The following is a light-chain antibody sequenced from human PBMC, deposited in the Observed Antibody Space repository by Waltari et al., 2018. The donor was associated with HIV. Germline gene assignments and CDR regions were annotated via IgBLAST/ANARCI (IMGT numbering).Light chain of an antibody. CDR3: CSYAGSRIHVI. J-gene: IGLJ2*01. Sequence: QSALTPPASVSGSPGQSITISCTGTFSDVGSSNLVSWYQQHPGEAPKLMIYEVTKRPSGISSRFSGSKSGNTASLTISGLQAEDEANYYCCSYAGSRIHVIFGGGTKLTVL. CDR2: EVT. V-gene: IGLV2-23*02. CDR1: FSDVGSSNL.